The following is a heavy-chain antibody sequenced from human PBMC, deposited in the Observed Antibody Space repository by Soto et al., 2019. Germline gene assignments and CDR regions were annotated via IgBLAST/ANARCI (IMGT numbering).Heavy chain of an antibody. Sequence: QITLKESGPTVVKPTQTLTLTCSLSGFSLNTGGVGVGWIRQTPGKALEWLAVIYWDDDKSWNPSLRDRLTNNRDAPHDQVVLQVTHLGPVDTGTYFRARRRGGFCGGRTDSFFGLRGPGTLVTVSS. D-gene: IGHD3-10*01. J-gene: IGHJ4*03. CDR3: ARRRGGFCGGRTDSFFGL. CDR1: GFSLNTGGVG. V-gene: IGHV2-5*02. CDR2: IYWDDDK.